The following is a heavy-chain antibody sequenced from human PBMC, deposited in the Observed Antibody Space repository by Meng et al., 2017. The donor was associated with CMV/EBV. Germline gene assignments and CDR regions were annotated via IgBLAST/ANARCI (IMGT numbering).Heavy chain of an antibody. CDR2: IYSGGSST. Sequence: GGSLRLSCAASGFTFSSYAMSWVRQAPGKGLEWVSVIYSGGSSTYYADSVKGRFTISRDNSKSTLYLQMNSLRAEDTAVYYCAKGKRFLEWLFDYWGQGTLVTVSS. J-gene: IGHJ4*02. D-gene: IGHD3-3*01. CDR1: GFTFSSYA. CDR3: AKGKRFLEWLFDY. V-gene: IGHV3-23*03.